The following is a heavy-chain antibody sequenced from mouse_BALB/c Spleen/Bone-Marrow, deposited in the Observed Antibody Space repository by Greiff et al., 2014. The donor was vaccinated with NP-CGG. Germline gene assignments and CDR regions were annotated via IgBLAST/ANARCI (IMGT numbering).Heavy chain of an antibody. D-gene: IGHD2-1*01. V-gene: IGHV1-7*01. CDR2: INPSTGYT. J-gene: IGHJ4*01. CDR1: GYTFTSYW. CDR3: ARKGYGNYHDYAMDY. Sequence: QVQLQQSGAELAKPGASVKMSCKASGYTFTSYWMYWIKQRPGQGLEWIGYINPSTGYTEYNQKFKEKATLTADKSSNTAYMQLISLTSEDSAVYYCARKGYGNYHDYAMDYWGQGTSVTVSS.